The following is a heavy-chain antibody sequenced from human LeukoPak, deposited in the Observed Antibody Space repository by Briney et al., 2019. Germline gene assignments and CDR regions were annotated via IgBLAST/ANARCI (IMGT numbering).Heavy chain of an antibody. J-gene: IGHJ4*02. CDR1: GFTFSSYE. D-gene: IGHD3-22*01. V-gene: IGHV3-48*03. Sequence: PGGSLRLSCAASGFTFSSYEMNWVRQAPGKGLEWLSYISYSGRTIYYADSVKGRFTISRDNAKSSLYLQMNSLRAEDTAVYYCARDGRWINYYDGSSPVWGQGTLVTVSS. CDR3: ARDGRWINYYDGSSPV. CDR2: ISYSGRTI.